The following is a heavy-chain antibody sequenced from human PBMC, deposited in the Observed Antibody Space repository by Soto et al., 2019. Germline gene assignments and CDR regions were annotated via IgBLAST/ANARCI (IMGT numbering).Heavy chain of an antibody. CDR2: ISAYNGNT. D-gene: IGHD3-3*01. CDR3: AGGWSGYFYYYGMDV. V-gene: IGHV1-18*04. J-gene: IGHJ6*02. CDR1: GYTFTSYG. Sequence: ASVKVSCKASGYTFTSYGISWVRQAPGQGLEWMGWISAYNGNTNYAQKLQGRVTMTTDTSTSTAYMELRSLRSDDTAVYYCAGGWSGYFYYYGMDVWGQGTTVTVSS.